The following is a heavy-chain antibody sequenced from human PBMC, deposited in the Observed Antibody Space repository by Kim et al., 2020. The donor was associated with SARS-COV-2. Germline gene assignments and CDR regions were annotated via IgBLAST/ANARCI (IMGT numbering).Heavy chain of an antibody. V-gene: IGHV3-21*01. J-gene: IGHJ4*02. CDR3: AKVGAVAGLGFDY. D-gene: IGHD6-19*01. Sequence: GGSLRLSCIASGFTFSSYNMNWVRQAPGKGLEWVSSISTGSSYIYYADSVKGRFTISRDNAKNSLYLQMNSLRAEDTAVYYCAKVGAVAGLGFDYWGQGTLVTVSS. CDR2: ISTGSSYI. CDR1: GFTFSSYN.